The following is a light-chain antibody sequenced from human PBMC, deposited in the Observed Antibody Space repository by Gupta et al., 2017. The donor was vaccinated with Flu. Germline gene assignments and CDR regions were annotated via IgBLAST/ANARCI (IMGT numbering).Light chain of an antibody. CDR1: SSDVGAYNF. Sequence: GQSITISCTGTSSDVGAYNFVSWYQQHPGKAPKLIIYDVYNRPSGVPNRFSGSKSGNTASLTISGLQAEDEADYHCCSYAAAVVFGGGTKLTVL. V-gene: IGLV2-11*01. CDR2: DVY. J-gene: IGLJ2*01. CDR3: CSYAAAVV.